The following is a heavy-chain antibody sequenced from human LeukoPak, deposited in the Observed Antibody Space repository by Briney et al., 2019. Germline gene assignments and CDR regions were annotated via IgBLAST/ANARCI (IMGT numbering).Heavy chain of an antibody. Sequence: ASVKVSCKASGYTFTSYYMHWVRQAPGQGLEWMGIINPSGGSTSYAQKFQGRVTMTEDTSTDTAYMELSSLRSEDTAVYYCATDNPLLSGSYYYGMDVWGQGTTVTVSS. D-gene: IGHD3-10*01. J-gene: IGHJ6*02. CDR2: INPSGGST. CDR3: ATDNPLLSGSYYYGMDV. CDR1: GYTFTSYY. V-gene: IGHV1-46*01.